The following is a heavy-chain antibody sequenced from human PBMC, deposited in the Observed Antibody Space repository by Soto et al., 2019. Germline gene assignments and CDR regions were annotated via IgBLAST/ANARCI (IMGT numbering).Heavy chain of an antibody. D-gene: IGHD6-13*01. Sequence: GGSLRLSCEASGFTFSPSLMHWVRQVPGKGLVWVSHISPNGSTTDYADFVKGRFTISRDNARNTLYLQMNSLRAEDTAVYYCAKENGYSSSWFEFDYWGQGTLVTVSS. CDR3: AKENGYSSSWFEFDY. CDR1: GFTFSPSL. J-gene: IGHJ4*02. V-gene: IGHV3-74*01. CDR2: ISPNGSTT.